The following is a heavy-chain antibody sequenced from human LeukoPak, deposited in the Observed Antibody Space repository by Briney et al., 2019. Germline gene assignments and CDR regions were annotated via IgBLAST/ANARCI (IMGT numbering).Heavy chain of an antibody. D-gene: IGHD3-3*01. CDR1: GGTFSRYT. CDR3: ATGLRFLEWLSAPDFDY. V-gene: IGHV1-69*13. CDR2: IIPIFGTA. Sequence: SVKVSCKASGGTFSRYTISWVRQAPGQGPEWMGGIIPIFGTANYAQKFQGRVTITADESTGTAYMELRSLRSEDTAVYYCATGLRFLEWLSAPDFDYWGQGTLVTVSS. J-gene: IGHJ4*02.